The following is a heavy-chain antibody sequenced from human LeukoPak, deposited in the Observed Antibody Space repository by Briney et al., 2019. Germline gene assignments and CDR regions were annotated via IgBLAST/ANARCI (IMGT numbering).Heavy chain of an antibody. Sequence: GGSLRLSCAASGFTFSSYSMNWVRQAPGKGLEWVSSISSSSSYIYYADSVKGRFTISRDNAKNSLYLQMNSLRAEDTAVYYCARDLKGRVYYDSSGSDDAFDIWGQGTMVTVSS. V-gene: IGHV3-21*01. D-gene: IGHD3-22*01. CDR3: ARDLKGRVYYDSSGSDDAFDI. CDR1: GFTFSSYS. CDR2: ISSSSSYI. J-gene: IGHJ3*02.